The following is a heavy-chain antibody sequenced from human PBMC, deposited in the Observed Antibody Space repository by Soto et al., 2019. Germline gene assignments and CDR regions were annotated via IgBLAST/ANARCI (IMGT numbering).Heavy chain of an antibody. Sequence: PSETRSLTCTVSGGSISSGVYFWSWLRQPPGKGLEWIGYITYSGSSYYNASLKGRVTMSVDKSKNQFSLKWSSVTAADTAVYYCASPTKYGMDAWGQGSTVT. CDR3: ASPTKYGMDA. CDR2: ITYSGSS. D-gene: IGHD1-26*01. CDR1: GGSISSGVYF. J-gene: IGHJ6*02. V-gene: IGHV4-30-4*01.